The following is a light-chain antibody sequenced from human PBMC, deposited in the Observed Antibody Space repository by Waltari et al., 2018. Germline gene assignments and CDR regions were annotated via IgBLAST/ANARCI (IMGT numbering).Light chain of an antibody. CDR3: QQYYILPPT. CDR2: DAA. Sequence: DIQMTQSPSSLSASVGDRVTITCQASQDISTYLNWYQQKPGKAPKLLIYDAAASETGVPSRFSGSGSGTVFTFTISSLQPEDIATYYCQQYYILPPTFGPGTKVDFK. V-gene: IGKV1-33*01. CDR1: QDISTY. J-gene: IGKJ3*01.